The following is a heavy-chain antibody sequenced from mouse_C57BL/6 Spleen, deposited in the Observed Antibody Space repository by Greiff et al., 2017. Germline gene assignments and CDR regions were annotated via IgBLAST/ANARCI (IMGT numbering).Heavy chain of an antibody. CDR1: GYAFSSSW. J-gene: IGHJ2*01. D-gene: IGHD2-3*01. CDR3: ARCDDGYYVGY. CDR2: IYPGDGDT. V-gene: IGHV1-82*01. Sequence: VKLQQSGPELVKPGASVKISCKASGYAFSSSWMNWVKQRPGKGLEWIGRIYPGDGDTNYNGKFKGKATLTAEKSSSTAYMQLSSLTSEDSAVYFCARCDDGYYVGYGGQGTTLTVSS.